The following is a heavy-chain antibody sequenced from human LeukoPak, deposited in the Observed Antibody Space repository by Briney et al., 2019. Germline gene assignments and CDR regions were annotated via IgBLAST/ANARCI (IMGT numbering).Heavy chain of an antibody. CDR3: AGSMAVAGLSFDY. D-gene: IGHD6-19*01. Sequence: PSETLSLTCGVYGGSFSTYYWSWIRQPAGKGLEWIGHIYTSGTTNYNPSLKSRVTISVDTSKNQFSLKLSSVTAADTAVYYCAGSMAVAGLSFDYWGQGTLVTVSS. CDR1: GGSFSTYY. V-gene: IGHV4-59*10. J-gene: IGHJ4*02. CDR2: IYTSGTT.